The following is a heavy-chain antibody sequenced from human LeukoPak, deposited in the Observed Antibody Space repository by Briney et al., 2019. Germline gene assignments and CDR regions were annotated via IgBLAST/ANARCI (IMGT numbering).Heavy chain of an antibody. CDR2: ISGSGGTT. J-gene: IGHJ4*02. V-gene: IGHV3-23*01. D-gene: IGHD3-3*01. CDR3: AKASTTLYYDFWSGYPSRY. CDR1: GFTFSSYA. Sequence: GGSLRLSXAASGFTFSSYAMSWVRQAPGKGLEWVSAISGSGGTTYYADSVKGRFTISRDNSKNTLHLQMNSLRAEDTAVYYCAKASTTLYYDFWSGYPSRYWGQGALVTVSS.